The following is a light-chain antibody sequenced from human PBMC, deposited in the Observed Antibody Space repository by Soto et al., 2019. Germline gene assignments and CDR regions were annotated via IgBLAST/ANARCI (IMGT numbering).Light chain of an antibody. V-gene: IGKV3-15*01. CDR1: QSVSSN. J-gene: IGKJ1*01. CDR2: GAS. Sequence: EIVMTQSPATLSVSPGERATLSCRASQSVSSNLAWYQQKPGQAPRLLIYGASTRTTGIPARFSGSGSGTECTLTISILHSDDFAVYDYQEYNDWPPMAFGQGTKVVIK. CDR3: QEYNDWPPMA.